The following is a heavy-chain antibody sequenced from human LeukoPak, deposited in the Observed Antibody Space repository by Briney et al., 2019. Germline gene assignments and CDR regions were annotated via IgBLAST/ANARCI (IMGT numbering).Heavy chain of an antibody. CDR1: GFTFSSYA. Sequence: PGGSLRLSCAASGFTFSSYAMHWVRQAPGKGLEWVAVISYDGSNKYYADSVKGRFTISRDNSKNTLYLQMNSLRAEDTAVYYCARGKYYYDSSGYSRFDYWGQGTLVTVSS. D-gene: IGHD3-22*01. V-gene: IGHV3-30*04. CDR3: ARGKYYYDSSGYSRFDY. CDR2: ISYDGSNK. J-gene: IGHJ4*02.